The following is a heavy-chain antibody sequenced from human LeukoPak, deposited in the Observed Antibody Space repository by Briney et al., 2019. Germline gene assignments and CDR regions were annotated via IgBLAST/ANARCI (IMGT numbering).Heavy chain of an antibody. CDR3: TRRAVATRDRGPTVDY. V-gene: IGHV3-73*01. J-gene: IGHJ4*02. CDR2: IRSKANSYAT. Sequence: GGSLRLSCAASGFTFSGSAMHWVGQASGKGLEWVGRIRSKANSYATAYAASVKGRFTISRDDSKNTAYLQMNSLKTEDTAVYYCTRRAVATRDRGPTVDYWGQGTLVTVSS. CDR1: GFTFSGSA. D-gene: IGHD3-10*01.